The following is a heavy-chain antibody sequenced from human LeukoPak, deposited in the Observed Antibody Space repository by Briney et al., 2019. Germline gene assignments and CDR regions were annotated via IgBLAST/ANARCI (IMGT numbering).Heavy chain of an antibody. CDR1: RYTFTSYG. D-gene: IGHD3-10*01. Sequence: ASVKVSCKPSRYTFTSYGISWVRQAPGQALEWMGWISAYNGNTNYAQKLQGRVTMTTDTSTSTAYMELRSLRSDDTAVYYCARESYYYGSGSYDDFDYWGQGTLVTVSS. J-gene: IGHJ4*02. CDR2: ISAYNGNT. CDR3: ARESYYYGSGSYDDFDY. V-gene: IGHV1-18*04.